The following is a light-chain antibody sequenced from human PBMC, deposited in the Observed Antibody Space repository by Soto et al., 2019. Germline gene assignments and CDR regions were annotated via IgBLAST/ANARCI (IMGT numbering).Light chain of an antibody. CDR3: SSYTSSSTSAV. CDR2: EVS. Sequence: QSALTQPASVSGSPGQSITISCTGTSSDVGGYNYVSWYQQHPGKAPKLMIYEVSNRPSGVSNRFSGSKSGNTASLTISGLQAEDEADYYSSSYTSSSTSAVFGGGTKLTVL. V-gene: IGLV2-14*01. CDR1: SSDVGGYNY. J-gene: IGLJ2*01.